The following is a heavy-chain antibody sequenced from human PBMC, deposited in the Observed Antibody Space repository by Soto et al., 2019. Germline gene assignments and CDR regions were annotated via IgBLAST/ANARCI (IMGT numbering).Heavy chain of an antibody. CDR1: GYSFTSYW. Sequence: PGESLKISCQGSGYSFTSYWIHWVRQMPGKGLEWMGRIDPSDSYTNYSPSFQGHVTISADKSISTAYLQWSSLKASDTAMYYCAGHPPGRWLQPEGPFDIWGQGTMVT. J-gene: IGHJ3*02. CDR2: IDPSDSYT. CDR3: AGHPPGRWLQPEGPFDI. V-gene: IGHV5-10-1*01. D-gene: IGHD1-26*01.